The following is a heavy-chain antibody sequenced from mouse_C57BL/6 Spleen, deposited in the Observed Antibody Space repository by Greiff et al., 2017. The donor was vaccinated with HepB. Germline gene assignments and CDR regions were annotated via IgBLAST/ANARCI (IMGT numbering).Heavy chain of an antibody. V-gene: IGHV1-55*01. J-gene: IGHJ2*01. CDR1: GYTFTSYW. CDR2: IYPGSGST. CDR3: ARRVTTPYFDY. Sequence: QVHVKQPGAELVKPGASVKMSCKASGYTFTSYWITWVKQRPGQGLEWIGDIYPGSGSTNYNEKFKSKATLTVDTSSSTAYMQLSSLTSEDSAVYYCARRVTTPYFDYWGQGTTLTVSS. D-gene: IGHD2-2*01.